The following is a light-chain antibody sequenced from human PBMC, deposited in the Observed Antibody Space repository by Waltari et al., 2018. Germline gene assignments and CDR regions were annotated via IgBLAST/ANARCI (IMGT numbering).Light chain of an antibody. CDR2: AAS. J-gene: IGKJ3*01. V-gene: IGKV1-39*01. CDR3: QQSYNTPRT. Sequence: IQMTQSPSSLSASVGDRVTITCRASQSISTYLNWYQQKPGRAPNLLIYAASTLHSGVPSRFSGSGSGTEFTLSISSLQPEDFATYYCQQSYNTPRTFGPGTTVDIK. CDR1: QSISTY.